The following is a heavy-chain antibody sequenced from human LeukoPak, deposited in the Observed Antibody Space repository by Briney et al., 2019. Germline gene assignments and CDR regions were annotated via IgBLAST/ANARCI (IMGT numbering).Heavy chain of an antibody. CDR1: GGSFSGYY. D-gene: IGHD1-26*01. J-gene: IGHJ4*02. Sequence: PSETLSLTCAVYGGSFSGYYWSWIRQPPGKGLEWIGEINHSGSTNYNPSLKSRVTISVDTSKNQFSLKLSSVTAADTAVYYCARRAVGAAFDYWGQGTLVTVSS. V-gene: IGHV4-34*01. CDR3: ARRAVGAAFDY. CDR2: INHSGST.